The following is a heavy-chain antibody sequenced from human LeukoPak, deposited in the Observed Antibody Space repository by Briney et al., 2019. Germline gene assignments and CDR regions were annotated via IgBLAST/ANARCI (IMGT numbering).Heavy chain of an antibody. CDR1: GFTFSAVW. CDR2: ISWNSGSI. Sequence: GGSLRLSCAASGFTFSAVWMTWVRQAPGKGLEWVSGISWNSGSIGYADSVKGRFTISRDNAKNSLYLQMNSLRAEDMALYYCAKDHCSSTSCSVDYWGQGTLVTVSS. CDR3: AKDHCSSTSCSVDY. J-gene: IGHJ4*02. D-gene: IGHD2-2*01. V-gene: IGHV3-9*03.